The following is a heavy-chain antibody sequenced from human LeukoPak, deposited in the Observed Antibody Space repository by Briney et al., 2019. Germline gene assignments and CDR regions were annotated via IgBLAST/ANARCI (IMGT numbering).Heavy chain of an antibody. V-gene: IGHV3-13*01. Sequence: QPGRSLRLSCADSGFTFSSYDMHWVRQATGKGLEWVSTITTAGDTYYPGSVKGRFTISRENAKNSLYLQMNSLRAGDTAVYYCARGASSSWYYFDYWGQGTLVTVSS. CDR3: ARGASSSWYYFDY. D-gene: IGHD6-13*01. J-gene: IGHJ4*02. CDR1: GFTFSSYD. CDR2: ITTAGDT.